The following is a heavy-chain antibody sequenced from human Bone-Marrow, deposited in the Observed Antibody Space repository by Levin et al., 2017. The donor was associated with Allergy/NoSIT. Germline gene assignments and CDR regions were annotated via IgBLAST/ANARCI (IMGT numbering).Heavy chain of an antibody. Sequence: PGGSLRLSCAASGFTFSRSGMHWVRQAPGKGLEWVAIISYDGSNIYYADSVKGRFAISRDDSKKTLYLQMSSLRAEDTAVYYCVKDRDTSWAFDYWGQGTLVTVSS. CDR1: GFTFSRSG. J-gene: IGHJ4*02. CDR3: VKDRDTSWAFDY. CDR2: ISYDGSNI. D-gene: IGHD2-2*01. V-gene: IGHV3-30*18.